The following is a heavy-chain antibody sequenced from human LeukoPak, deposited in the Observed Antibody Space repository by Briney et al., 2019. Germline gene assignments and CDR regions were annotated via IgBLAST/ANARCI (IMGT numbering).Heavy chain of an antibody. Sequence: ASVKVSCKASVYTFTSYDINWVRQATGQGLAWMGWMNPNSGNTGYAQKFQGRVTMTRDTSISTAYMELSSLRSEDTAVYYCARGEGYDILTGYARGNWFDPWGQGTLVTVPS. CDR3: ARGEGYDILTGYARGNWFDP. V-gene: IGHV1-8*01. J-gene: IGHJ5*02. CDR1: VYTFTSYD. D-gene: IGHD3-9*01. CDR2: MNPNSGNT.